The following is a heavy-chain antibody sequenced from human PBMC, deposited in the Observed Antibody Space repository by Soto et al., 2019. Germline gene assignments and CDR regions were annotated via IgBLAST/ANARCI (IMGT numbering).Heavy chain of an antibody. D-gene: IGHD6-19*01. V-gene: IGHV4-59*01. Sequence: SETLSLTCTVPGGSISSYYWSWIRQPPGKGLEWIGYIYYSGSTNYNPSLKSRVTISVDTSKNQFSLKLSSVTAADTAVYYCARDGSDSSGWYISFDYWGQGTLVTVSS. CDR3: ARDGSDSSGWYISFDY. CDR1: GGSISSYY. J-gene: IGHJ4*02. CDR2: IYYSGST.